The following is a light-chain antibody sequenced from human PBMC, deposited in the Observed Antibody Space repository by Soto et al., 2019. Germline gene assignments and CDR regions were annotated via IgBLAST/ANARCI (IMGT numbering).Light chain of an antibody. CDR1: QTVVN. CDR2: QAS. V-gene: IGKV1-5*01. Sequence: DIQMTQSPSTLSASVGDRVTITCRASQTVVNLAWYQQKPGKVPKLLIFQASTLETGVPSRFSGSGAGTEFTLSISSLQPDDFATYYCQHYDVYPYTFDQGTKLEIK. J-gene: IGKJ2*01. CDR3: QHYDVYPYT.